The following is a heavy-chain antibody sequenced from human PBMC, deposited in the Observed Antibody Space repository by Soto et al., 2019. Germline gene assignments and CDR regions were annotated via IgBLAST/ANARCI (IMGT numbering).Heavy chain of an antibody. CDR1: GFTFISYA. Sequence: EVQLLESGGGLVQPGGSLRLSCAASGFTFISYAMSWVRQAPGKGLEWVAVISGSGGSTYYADSVKGRFTISRDNSKNTLYLQMNSLRAEDTAVYYCARRSSSWYFDYWGQGTLVTVSS. D-gene: IGHD6-13*01. CDR3: ARRSSSWYFDY. CDR2: ISGSGGST. V-gene: IGHV3-23*01. J-gene: IGHJ4*02.